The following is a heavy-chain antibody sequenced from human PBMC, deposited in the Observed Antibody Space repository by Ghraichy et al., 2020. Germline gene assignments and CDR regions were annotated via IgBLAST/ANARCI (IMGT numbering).Heavy chain of an antibody. CDR1: GFTFRDHY. CDR3: TRTRDDFANRCLDS. V-gene: IGHV3-72*01. CDR2: IKDKANNYII. D-gene: IGHD3/OR15-3a*01. J-gene: IGHJ4*02. Sequence: LSLTCAASGFTFRDHYMHWVRQAPGEGLEWVARIKDKANNYIIDYAASVRGRFTISRDDSKNSLSLQMNSLKTEDTAVYYCTRTRDDFANRCLDSLGQGTLVTVSA.